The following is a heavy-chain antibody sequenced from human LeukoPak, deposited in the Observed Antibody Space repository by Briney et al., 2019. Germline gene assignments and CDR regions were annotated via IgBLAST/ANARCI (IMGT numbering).Heavy chain of an antibody. CDR1: GFTFSSYA. CDR3: AKGWMFGELLNC. J-gene: IGHJ4*02. V-gene: IGHV3-23*01. D-gene: IGHD3-10*02. CDR2: ISGSGGST. Sequence: GGSLRLSCAASGFTFSSYAMSWVRQAPGKGLEWVSAISGSGGSTYYADSVKGRFTISRDDSKNPLYLQMNSLRAEDTAVYYCAKGWMFGELLNCWGQGTLVTVSS.